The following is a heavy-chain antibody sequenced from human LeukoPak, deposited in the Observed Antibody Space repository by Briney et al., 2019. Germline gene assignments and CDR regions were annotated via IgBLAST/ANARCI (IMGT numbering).Heavy chain of an antibody. CDR3: ARGRGPPYDAFDI. Sequence: GGSLRLSCAASGFTFSSYGMHWVRQAPGKGLEWVAVIWYDGSNKYYADSVKGRFTISRDNSKNTLYLQMNSLRAEDTAVYYCARGRGPPYDAFDIWGQGTMVTVSS. V-gene: IGHV3-33*01. J-gene: IGHJ3*02. CDR2: IWYDGSNK. CDR1: GFTFSSYG.